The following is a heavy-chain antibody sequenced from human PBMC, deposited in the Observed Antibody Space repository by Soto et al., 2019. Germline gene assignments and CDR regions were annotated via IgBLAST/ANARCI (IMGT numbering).Heavy chain of an antibody. D-gene: IGHD3-10*01. V-gene: IGHV2-5*02. J-gene: IGHJ4*02. CDR2: IYWDDDK. Sequence: QITLKESGPTVVKPTQTLTLTCNFSGFSLSSSGVGVGWIRQPPGKALEWLALIYWDDDKRYRPSLKTRVTISKATSNNQVVLTMTNMDPVDTGTYYCALTHYGSGSYVNYWGQGTLVTVSS. CDR3: ALTHYGSGSYVNY. CDR1: GFSLSSSGVG.